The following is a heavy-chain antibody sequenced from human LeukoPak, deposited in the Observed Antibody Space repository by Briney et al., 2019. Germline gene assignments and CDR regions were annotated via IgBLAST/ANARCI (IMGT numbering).Heavy chain of an antibody. D-gene: IGHD3-10*01. CDR1: GFTFSSYD. V-gene: IGHV3-13*01. J-gene: IGHJ6*02. CDR2: IGTAGDT. CDR3: ARGRYYYGSWYMDV. Sequence: PGGSLRLSCAASGFTFSSYDMHWVRQATGKGLEWVSAIGTAGDTYYPGSVKGRFTISRENAKNSLYLQMNSLRAGDTAVYYCARGRYYYGSWYMDVWGQGTTVTVSS.